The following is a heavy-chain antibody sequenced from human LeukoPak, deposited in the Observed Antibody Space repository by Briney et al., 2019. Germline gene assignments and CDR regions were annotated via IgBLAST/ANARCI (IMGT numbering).Heavy chain of an antibody. Sequence: GGTLRLSCAASGFTFSSYGMSWVRQAPGKGLEWVSAISGSGGSTYYADSVKGRFTISRDNSKNTLYLQMNSLRAEDTAVYYCATLITMIVVTAPDDAFDIWGQGTMVTVSS. CDR2: ISGSGGST. D-gene: IGHD3-22*01. CDR1: GFTFSSYG. CDR3: ATLITMIVVTAPDDAFDI. V-gene: IGHV3-23*01. J-gene: IGHJ3*02.